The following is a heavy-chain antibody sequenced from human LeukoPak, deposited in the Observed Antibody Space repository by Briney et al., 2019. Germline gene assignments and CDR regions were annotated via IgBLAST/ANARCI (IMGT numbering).Heavy chain of an antibody. CDR1: GGSISSGGYS. D-gene: IGHD2-8*01. CDR3: ARALVWGFDP. V-gene: IGHV4-30-2*01. Sequence: TLSLTCAVSGGSISSGGYSWSWIRQPPGKGLEWIGYIYHSGSTYYNPSLKSRVTISVDRSKNQFSLKLSSVTAADTAVYYCARALVWGFDPWGQGTLVTVSS. J-gene: IGHJ5*02. CDR2: IYHSGST.